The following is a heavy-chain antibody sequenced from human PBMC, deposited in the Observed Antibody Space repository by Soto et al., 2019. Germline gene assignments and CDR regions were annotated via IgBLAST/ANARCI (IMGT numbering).Heavy chain of an antibody. J-gene: IGHJ5*02. D-gene: IGHD6-13*01. CDR2: INHSGST. V-gene: IGHV4-34*01. CDR1: GGSFSGYY. CDR3: ARGPHHWGSSSWYCVDP. Sequence: QVQLQQWGAGLLKPSETLSLTCAVYGGSFSGYYWSWIRQPPGKGLEWIGEINHSGSTNYNPSLKSRVTISVAPSRYQFSLKLSSVTAADTAVYYCARGPHHWGSSSWYCVDPWGQGTLVTVSS.